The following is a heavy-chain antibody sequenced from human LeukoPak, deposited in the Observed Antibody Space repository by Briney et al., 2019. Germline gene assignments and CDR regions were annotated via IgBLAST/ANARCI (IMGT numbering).Heavy chain of an antibody. V-gene: IGHV1-2*02. CDR1: GYTFTDHH. CDR2: IHPTSGDT. Sequence: ASVKVSCKASGYTFTDHHMHWVRQAPGQGLEWMGWIHPTSGDTKYAQKFQGRVTMTRDTSISTAYMQLSRLISDDTAAYYCARGTFDPWGQGTLVTVSS. CDR3: ARGTFDP. J-gene: IGHJ5*02.